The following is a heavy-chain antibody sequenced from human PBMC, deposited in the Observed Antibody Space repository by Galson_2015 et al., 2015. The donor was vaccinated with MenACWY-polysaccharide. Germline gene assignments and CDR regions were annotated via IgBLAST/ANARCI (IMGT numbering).Heavy chain of an antibody. CDR1: GGSISSYY. CDR2: MHTSGRS. Sequence: LSLTCTVSGGSISSYYWGWIRQSPGKGLEWIGYMHTSGRSNYNPSLKSRVTTSVDTSKKEFFLKLSSVTAADTAVYYCVAELYQAPFGWFDPWGQGTQVIVSS. CDR3: VAELYQAPFGWFDP. V-gene: IGHV4-59*01. D-gene: IGHD2-2*01. J-gene: IGHJ5*02.